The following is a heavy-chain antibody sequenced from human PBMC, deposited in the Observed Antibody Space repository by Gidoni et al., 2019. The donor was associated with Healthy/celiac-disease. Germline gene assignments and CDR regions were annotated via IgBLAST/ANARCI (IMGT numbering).Heavy chain of an antibody. J-gene: IGHJ4*02. Sequence: EVQLVESGGGLVKPGGSLRLSCAASGVTFSSYSMNWVRQAPGKGLEWVSSISSSSSYIYYADSVKGRFTISRDNAKNSLYLQMNSLRAEDTAVYYCARAHGSGSFLFDYWGQGTLVTVSS. CDR2: ISSSSSYI. CDR1: GVTFSSYS. D-gene: IGHD3-10*01. V-gene: IGHV3-21*01. CDR3: ARAHGSGSFLFDY.